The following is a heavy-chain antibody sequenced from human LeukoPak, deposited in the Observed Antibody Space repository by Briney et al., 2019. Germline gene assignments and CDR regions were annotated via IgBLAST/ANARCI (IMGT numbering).Heavy chain of an antibody. D-gene: IGHD6-19*01. Sequence: GGSLRLSCAASGTTFEDYAMHWVRQAPGKGLEWVSFISGDGGTTYYADSVKGRFTISRDNYRTSLNLQMNSLRTEDTALYYCAKDQGASGWGAFDYWGQGTLVTVSS. CDR3: AKDQGASGWGAFDY. CDR1: GTTFEDYA. CDR2: ISGDGGTT. J-gene: IGHJ4*02. V-gene: IGHV3-43*02.